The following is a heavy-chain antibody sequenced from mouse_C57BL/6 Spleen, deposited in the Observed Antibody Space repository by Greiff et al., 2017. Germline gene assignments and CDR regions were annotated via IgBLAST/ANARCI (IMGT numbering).Heavy chain of an antibody. V-gene: IGHV5-17*01. CDR1: GFTFSDYG. J-gene: IGHJ3*01. CDR3: AIYDYDEAWFAY. Sequence: EVKVVESGGGLVKPGGSLKLSCAASGFTFSDYGMHWVRQAPEKGLEWVAYISSGSSTIYYADTVKGRFTISRDNAKNTLFLQMTSLRSEDTAMYYCAIYDYDEAWFAYWGQGTLVTVSA. D-gene: IGHD2-4*01. CDR2: ISSGSSTI.